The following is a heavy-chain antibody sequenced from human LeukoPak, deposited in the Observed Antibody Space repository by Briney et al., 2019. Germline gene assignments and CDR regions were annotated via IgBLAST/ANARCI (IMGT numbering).Heavy chain of an antibody. CDR3: VKDGYDYVWGSFSYFDY. CDR2: ISGNGCST. D-gene: IGHD3-16*01. J-gene: IGHJ4*02. CDR1: GFTFNTYA. Sequence: GRSLRLSCSASGFTFNTYAMHWVRQAPGKGLEYVSGISGNGCSTYYADSVRGSFTISRDNSKNTLYHQKSSLRPEDTAVYCCVKDGYDYVWGSFSYFDYWGQGTLVTVSS. V-gene: IGHV3-64D*09.